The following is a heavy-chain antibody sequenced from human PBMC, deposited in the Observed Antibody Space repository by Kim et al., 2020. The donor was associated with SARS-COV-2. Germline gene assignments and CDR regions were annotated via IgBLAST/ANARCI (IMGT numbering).Heavy chain of an antibody. CDR1: GDSVSTNSAA. D-gene: IGHD2-2*02. Sequence: SQTLSLTCVISGDSVSTNSAAWNWIRQSPSRGLEWLGRTYYRSKWYNDYAVSVKSRITINPDTSKNQFSLQLNSVTPEDTAVYYCARDSLYGGGFYSGIHVWGQGTTVTVSS. CDR3: ARDSLYGGGFYSGIHV. V-gene: IGHV6-1*01. J-gene: IGHJ6*02. CDR2: TYYRSKWYN.